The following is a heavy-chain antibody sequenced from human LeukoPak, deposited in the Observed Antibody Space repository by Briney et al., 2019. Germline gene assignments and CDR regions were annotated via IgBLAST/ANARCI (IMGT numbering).Heavy chain of an antibody. Sequence: PGGSLRLSCAASGFTFSSYWMSWVRQAPGEGLEWVANINQDESEKYYVDSVKGRFTISRDNAKKSLFLQMNSLRAEDTAVYYCARKLAPVFDYWGQGTLVTVSS. V-gene: IGHV3-7*03. CDR2: INQDESEK. CDR3: ARKLAPVFDY. J-gene: IGHJ4*02. D-gene: IGHD2-2*01. CDR1: GFTFSSYW.